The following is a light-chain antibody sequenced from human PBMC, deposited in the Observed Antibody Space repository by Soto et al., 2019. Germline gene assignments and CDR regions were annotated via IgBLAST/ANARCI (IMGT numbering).Light chain of an antibody. Sequence: QSVLTQPASVSXSPGQSITISCTGTDSDVGGYNYVSWYQQHPGKAPKLMIYGVYNRPSGVSNRFSGSKSGNTASLTISGLQAEDEADYYCSSFTNNNTPHVVFGGGTKLTVL. CDR2: GVY. CDR1: DSDVGGYNY. J-gene: IGLJ2*01. CDR3: SSFTNNNTPHVV. V-gene: IGLV2-14*01.